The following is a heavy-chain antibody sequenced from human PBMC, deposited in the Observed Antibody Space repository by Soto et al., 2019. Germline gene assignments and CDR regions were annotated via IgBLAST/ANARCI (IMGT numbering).Heavy chain of an antibody. Sequence: ASAKVSCKASGYSFTDYHIHWVRQAPGQGLEWLGRINPKSGGTSTAQKFQGWVTMTTDTSISTASMELTRLTSDDTAIYYCARGDSTDCSNGVCSFFYNHDMDVWGQGTTVTVSS. CDR1: GYSFTDYH. CDR3: ARGDSTDCSNGVCSFFYNHDMDV. D-gene: IGHD2-8*01. V-gene: IGHV1-2*04. J-gene: IGHJ6*02. CDR2: INPKSGGT.